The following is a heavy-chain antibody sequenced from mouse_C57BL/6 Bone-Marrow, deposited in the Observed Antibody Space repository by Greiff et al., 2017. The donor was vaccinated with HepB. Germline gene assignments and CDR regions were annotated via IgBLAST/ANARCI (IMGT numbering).Heavy chain of an antibody. CDR1: GYAFSSSW. CDR3: ARVGYYYVSSYV. Sequence: VQLQQSGPELVKPGASVKISCKASGYAFSSSWMNWVKQRPGKGLEWIGRIYPGDGDTNYNGKFKGKATLTADKSSSTAYMQLSSLTSEDSAVYFCARVGYYYVSSYVWGQGTLVTVSA. CDR2: IYPGDGDT. J-gene: IGHJ3*01. D-gene: IGHD1-1*01. V-gene: IGHV1-82*01.